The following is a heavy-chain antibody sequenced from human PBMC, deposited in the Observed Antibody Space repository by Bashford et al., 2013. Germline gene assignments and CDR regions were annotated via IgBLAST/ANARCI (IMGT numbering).Heavy chain of an antibody. Sequence: VRQAPGRAGVGFIHLVVVESQKYYVDSVKGRFTISRDNAKNSMYLQMNSLRDEDTAVYYCARDRLYGDCFDYWGQGTLVTVSS. D-gene: IGHD4-17*01. J-gene: IGHJ4*02. CDR2: LVVVESQK. CDR3: ARDRLYGDCFDY. V-gene: IGHV3-21*05.